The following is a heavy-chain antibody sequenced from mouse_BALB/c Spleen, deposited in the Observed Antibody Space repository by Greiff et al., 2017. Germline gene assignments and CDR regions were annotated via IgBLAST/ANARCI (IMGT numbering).Heavy chain of an antibody. CDR3: ASGDFDY. J-gene: IGHJ2*01. CDR1: GFTFSDYY. V-gene: IGHV5-4*02. CDR2: ISDGGSYT. Sequence: EVKVVESGGGLVKPGGSLKLSCAASGFTFSDYYMYWVRQTPEKRLEWVATISDGGSYTYYPDSVKGRFTISRDNAKNNLYLQMSSLKSEDTAMYYCASGDFDYWGQGTTLTVSS.